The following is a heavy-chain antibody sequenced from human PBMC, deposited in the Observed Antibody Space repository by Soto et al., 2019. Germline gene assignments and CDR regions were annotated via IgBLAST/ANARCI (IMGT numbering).Heavy chain of an antibody. J-gene: IGHJ4*02. Sequence: QVQLQESGPGLVKPSQTLSLTCTVSGGSISRDDYYWSWIRQPPGKGLEWIGYIYYSGKTSYNPSLKSRLTISLDTSKNQFSLKLSSVGAADTAVYYCARDRSNSPDYFDYWGQGTLVTVSS. V-gene: IGHV4-30-4*01. CDR2: IYYSGKT. D-gene: IGHD6-6*01. CDR3: ARDRSNSPDYFDY. CDR1: GGSISRDDYY.